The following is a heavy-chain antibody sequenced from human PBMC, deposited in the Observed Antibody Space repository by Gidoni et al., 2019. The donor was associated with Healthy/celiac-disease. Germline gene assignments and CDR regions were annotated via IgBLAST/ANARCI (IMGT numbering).Heavy chain of an antibody. CDR2: IYYSGST. Sequence: TVSAGSISSSSYYWGWIRQPPGKGLEWIGSIYYSGSTYYNPSLKSRVTISVDTSKNQFSLKLSSVTAADTAVYYCASPTYCGGDCYPDNWFDPWGQGTLVTVSS. D-gene: IGHD2-21*02. CDR1: AGSISSSSYY. CDR3: ASPTYCGGDCYPDNWFDP. J-gene: IGHJ5*02. V-gene: IGHV4-39*01.